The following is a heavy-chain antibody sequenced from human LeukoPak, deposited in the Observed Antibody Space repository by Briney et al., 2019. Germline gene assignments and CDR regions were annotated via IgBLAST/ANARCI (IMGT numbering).Heavy chain of an antibody. CDR2: MDPTGSQK. J-gene: IGHJ4*02. Sequence: GGSLRLSCADSQFTFNGSWMNWVRQPPGEGLEWLANMDPTGSQKRYVDSVRGRFTISKDNPGASLYLDMHSLRAEDTAIYYCAIWTSGNYWGQGTLVTVSS. CDR1: QFTFNGSW. V-gene: IGHV3-7*01. D-gene: IGHD1-1*01. CDR3: AIWTSGNY.